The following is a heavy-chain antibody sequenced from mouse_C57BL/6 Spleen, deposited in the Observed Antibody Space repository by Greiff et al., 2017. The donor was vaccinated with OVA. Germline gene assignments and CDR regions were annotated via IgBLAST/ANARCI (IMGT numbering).Heavy chain of an antibody. CDR1: GYTFTSYW. CDR3: AREGGGTGTLDFDV. D-gene: IGHD4-1*01. CDR2: IYPGSGST. J-gene: IGHJ1*03. V-gene: IGHV1-55*01. Sequence: QVQLQQSGAELVKPGASVKMSCKASGYTFTSYWITWVKQRPGQGLEWIGDIYPGSGSTNYNEKFKSKATLTVDTSSSTAYMQLSSLTSEDSAVYYCAREGGGTGTLDFDVWGTGTTVTVSS.